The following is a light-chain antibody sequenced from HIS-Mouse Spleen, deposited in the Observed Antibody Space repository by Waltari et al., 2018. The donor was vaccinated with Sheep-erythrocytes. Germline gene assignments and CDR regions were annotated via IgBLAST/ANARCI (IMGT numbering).Light chain of an antibody. V-gene: IGKV1-9*01. CDR1: QGISSY. CDR2: AAS. Sequence: DIQFTQSPSFLSASVGDRVTITFRASQGISSYLAWYQQKPGKAPKLLIYAASTLQSGVPSRFSGSGSGTEFTLTISSLQPEDFATYYCQQLNSYPHTFGQGTKLEIK. J-gene: IGKJ2*01. CDR3: QQLNSYPHT.